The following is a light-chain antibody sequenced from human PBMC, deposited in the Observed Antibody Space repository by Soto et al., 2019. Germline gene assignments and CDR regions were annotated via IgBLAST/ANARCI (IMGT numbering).Light chain of an antibody. CDR3: QQYNSWPLT. CDR2: KAS. V-gene: IGKV1-5*03. Sequence: DIQMTQSPSTLSASVGDRVTITCRATQSIFSWLAWYQQQPGRAPKLLIYKASSLESGVPSRFSGSGSGTEFTLTISSLQSDDFATYYCQQYNSWPLTFGGGTKVEIK. J-gene: IGKJ4*01. CDR1: QSIFSW.